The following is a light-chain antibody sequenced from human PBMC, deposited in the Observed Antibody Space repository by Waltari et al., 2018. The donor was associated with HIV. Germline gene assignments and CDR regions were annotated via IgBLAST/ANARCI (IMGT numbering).Light chain of an antibody. V-gene: IGKV1-33*01. CDR2: DAS. CDR1: QDISNY. J-gene: IGKJ4*01. CDR3: QQYDNLLLT. Sequence: DIQMPQSPSSLSASVRDRVTITCQASQDISNYLNWYQQKPGKAPKLLIYDASNLETGVPSRFSGSGSGTDFTFTISSLQPEDIATYYCQQYDNLLLTFGGGTKVEIK.